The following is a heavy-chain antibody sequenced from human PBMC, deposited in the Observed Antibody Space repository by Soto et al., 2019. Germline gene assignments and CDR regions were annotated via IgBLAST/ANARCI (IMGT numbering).Heavy chain of an antibody. V-gene: IGHV3-30*18. Sequence: GGSLRLSCAASGFTFSSYGMHWVRQAPGKGLEWVAVISYDGSNKYYADSVKGRFTISRDNSKNTLYLQMNSLRAEDTAVYYCAKDLRSGVVVTDYWGQGTLVTVSS. CDR2: ISYDGSNK. CDR1: GFTFSSYG. J-gene: IGHJ4*02. CDR3: AKDLRSGVVVTDY. D-gene: IGHD3-22*01.